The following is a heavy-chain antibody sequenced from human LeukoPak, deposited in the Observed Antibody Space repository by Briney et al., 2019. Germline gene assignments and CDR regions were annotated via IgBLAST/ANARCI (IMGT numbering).Heavy chain of an antibody. CDR2: INPNSGGT. Sequence: ASVKVSCTASGYTFTGYYMHWVRQAPGQGLEWMGRINPNSGGTNYAQKFQGRVTMTRDTSISTAYMELSRLRSDDTAVYYCARGYDITMIVVVPNYWGQGTLVTVSS. CDR3: ARGYDITMIVVVPNY. J-gene: IGHJ4*02. D-gene: IGHD3-22*01. CDR1: GYTFTGYY. V-gene: IGHV1-2*06.